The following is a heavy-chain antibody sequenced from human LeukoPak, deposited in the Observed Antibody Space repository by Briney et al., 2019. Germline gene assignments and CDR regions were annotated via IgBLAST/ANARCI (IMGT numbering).Heavy chain of an antibody. CDR1: GFTFSGSA. V-gene: IGHV3-73*01. J-gene: IGHJ5*02. Sequence: PGGSLKLSCAASGFTFSGSAMHWVRQASGKGLEWVGRIRSKANSYATAYAASVKGRFTISRDNSKNTLYLQMNSLRTEDTAVYYCAKDPDKGYCSAGSCYPWGQGTLVTVSS. CDR3: AKDPDKGYCSAGSCYP. D-gene: IGHD2-15*01. CDR2: IRSKANSYAT.